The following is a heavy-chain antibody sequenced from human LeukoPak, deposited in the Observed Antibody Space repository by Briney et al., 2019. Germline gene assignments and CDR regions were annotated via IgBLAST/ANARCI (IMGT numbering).Heavy chain of an antibody. D-gene: IGHD1-7*01. V-gene: IGHV4-38-2*02. Sequence: ASETLSLTCTVSGGSISGYYWGWIRQPPGKGLEWIGSIYHSGSTYYNPSLKSRVTISVDTSKNQFSLKLSSVTAADTAVYYCARGSITRTTFDYWGQGTLVTVSS. CDR2: IYHSGST. CDR1: GGSISGYY. CDR3: ARGSITRTTFDY. J-gene: IGHJ4*02.